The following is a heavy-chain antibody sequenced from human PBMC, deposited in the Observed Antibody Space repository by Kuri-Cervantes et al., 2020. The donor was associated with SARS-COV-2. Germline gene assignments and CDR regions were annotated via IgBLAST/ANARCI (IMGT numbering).Heavy chain of an antibody. J-gene: IGHJ3*01. Sequence: AAVKVSCKASGYTFIDYHMHWVRQAPGHGLERMGWINPNGGGTNYAQKFQGRVTMTSDTSIDTAYMELSGLRSDDTAVYYCAKIAVGVPVVADAFDFWGQGTLVIVSS. CDR2: INPNGGGT. D-gene: IGHD2-21*01. CDR1: GYTFIDYH. CDR3: AKIAVGVPVVADAFDF. V-gene: IGHV1-2*02.